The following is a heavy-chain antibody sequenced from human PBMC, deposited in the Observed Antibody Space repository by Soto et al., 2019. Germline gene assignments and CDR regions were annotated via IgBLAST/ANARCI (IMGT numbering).Heavy chain of an antibody. CDR3: ARQGGKITIFGVVHPTPFDY. V-gene: IGHV4-39*01. CDR1: GDSISSSSYF. Sequence: SETLSLTCTVSGDSISSSSYFWGWVRQPPGKGLEWIGSIYYSGSTYYNPSLKSRITINPDTSKNQFSLQLNSVTPEDTAVYYCARQGGKITIFGVVHPTPFDYWGQGTLVTVSS. J-gene: IGHJ4*02. D-gene: IGHD3-3*01. CDR2: IYYSGST.